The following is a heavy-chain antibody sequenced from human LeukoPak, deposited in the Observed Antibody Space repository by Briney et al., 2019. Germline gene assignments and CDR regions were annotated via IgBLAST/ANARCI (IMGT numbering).Heavy chain of an antibody. Sequence: ASVKISCKASGGTFGTFPISWVRQATGQGLEWMGWMNPNSGNTGYAQKFQGRVTMTRNTSISTAYMELSSLRSEDTAVYYCARGRRVFSSVTRFDYWGQGTLVTVSS. V-gene: IGHV1-8*02. D-gene: IGHD4-11*01. CDR1: GGTFGTFP. CDR2: MNPNSGNT. J-gene: IGHJ4*02. CDR3: ARGRRVFSSVTRFDY.